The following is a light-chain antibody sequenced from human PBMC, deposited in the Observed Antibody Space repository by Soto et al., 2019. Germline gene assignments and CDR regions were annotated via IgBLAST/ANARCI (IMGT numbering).Light chain of an antibody. J-gene: IGKJ1*01. CDR1: QSVSSN. CDR2: GAS. V-gene: IGKV3-15*01. CDR3: QQFNNWPRT. Sequence: DIMMTQSPATLSVSPGERATLSFRASQSVSSNLAWYQQKPGQAPRLLIYGASTRATGIPARFSGSGSGTEFTLTISSLQSEDFAVYYCQQFNNWPRTFGQGTNVDIK.